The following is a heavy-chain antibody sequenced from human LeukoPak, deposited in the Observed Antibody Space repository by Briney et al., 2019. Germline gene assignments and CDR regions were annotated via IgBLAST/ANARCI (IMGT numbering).Heavy chain of an antibody. J-gene: IGHJ4*02. V-gene: IGHV4-30-4*01. CDR2: ISYSGST. CDR3: ARATYDSSDYYIPGFDY. CDR1: GGSISSGDYF. D-gene: IGHD3-22*01. Sequence: PSETPSLTCTVSGGSISSGDYFWSWIRQPPGKGLEWMGYISYSGSTYYSPSLKIRFTISVDTSKNQFSLKLSSVTAADTAVYYCARATYDSSDYYIPGFDYWGQGTLVTVSS.